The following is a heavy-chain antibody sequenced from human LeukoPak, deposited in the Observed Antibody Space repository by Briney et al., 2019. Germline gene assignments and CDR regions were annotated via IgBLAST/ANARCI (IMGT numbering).Heavy chain of an antibody. CDR2: ISDNGVTR. J-gene: IGHJ6*04. CDR3: AKAPAPYYYYYGMDV. Sequence: GGSLRLSCAASGFTFGSYVMNWVCQAPGKGLEWVSSISDNGVTRYYADSVKGRFTISRDNSDNTVYLQMNSLRAEDTAIYYCAKAPAPYYYYYGMDVWGEGTAVTVSS. V-gene: IGHV3-23*01. CDR1: GFTFGSYV.